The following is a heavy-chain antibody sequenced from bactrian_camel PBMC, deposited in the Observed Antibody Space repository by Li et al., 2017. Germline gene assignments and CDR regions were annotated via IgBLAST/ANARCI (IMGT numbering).Heavy chain of an antibody. Sequence: HVQLVESGGGSVQAGGSLRLSCAASGNTYTSSCMGWFRQAPGKEREGVARIATGSGNTYYADSVKGRFIISQDNAKNTVYLQMNSLKPEDTAMYYCAARLACYEDDYRRSDTFGYWGQGTQVTVS. D-gene: IGHD4*01. CDR1: GNTYTSSC. CDR3: AARLACYEDDYRRSDTFGY. J-gene: IGHJ6*01. CDR2: IATGSGNT. V-gene: IGHV3S54*01.